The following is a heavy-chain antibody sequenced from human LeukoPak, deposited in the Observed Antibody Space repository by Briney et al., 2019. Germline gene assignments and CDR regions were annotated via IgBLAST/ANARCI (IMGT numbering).Heavy chain of an antibody. V-gene: IGHV3-74*01. CDR1: GFTFSSYW. Sequence: GGSLRLSCAAPGFTFSSYWMHWVRQAPGKGLVWVSRINSDGSSTSYADSVKGRFTISRDNAKNTLYLQMNSLRAEDTAVYYCARPRYRNKWYYFEYWGQGDLVTVSS. D-gene: IGHD5-12*01. J-gene: IGHJ4*02. CDR3: ARPRYRNKWYYFEY. CDR2: INSDGSST.